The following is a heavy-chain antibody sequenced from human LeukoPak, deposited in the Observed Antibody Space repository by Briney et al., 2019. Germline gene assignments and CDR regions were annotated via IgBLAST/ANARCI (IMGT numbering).Heavy chain of an antibody. J-gene: IGHJ6*04. Sequence: SETLSLTCTVSGYSISSGYYWGWIRQPPGKGLEWIGSIYHSGSTYYNPSLKSRVTVSVDTSKNQFSLKLSSVTAADTAVYYCARHNSLLWFGELLYHFGGPLDVWGKGTTVTVSS. V-gene: IGHV4-38-2*02. CDR1: GYSISSGYY. CDR3: ARHNSLLWFGELLYHFGGPLDV. CDR2: IYHSGST. D-gene: IGHD3-10*01.